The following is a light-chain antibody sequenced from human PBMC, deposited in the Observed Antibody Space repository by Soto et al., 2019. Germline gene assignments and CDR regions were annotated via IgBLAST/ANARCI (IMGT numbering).Light chain of an antibody. Sequence: QSALTQPASVSGSPGQSITISCNGTSSDVGGYNYVSWYQQHPGKAPKLMIYEVSNRPSGVSNRFSGSKSGNTASMTISGLQAEDEADYYCSSYTRSSTLVFGGGTKITVL. J-gene: IGLJ2*01. CDR3: SSYTRSSTLV. V-gene: IGLV2-14*01. CDR1: SSDVGGYNY. CDR2: EVS.